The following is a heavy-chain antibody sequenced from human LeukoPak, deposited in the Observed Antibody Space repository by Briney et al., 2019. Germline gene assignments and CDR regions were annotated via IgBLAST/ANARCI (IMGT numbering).Heavy chain of an antibody. V-gene: IGHV4-61*02. Sequence: PSETLSLTCAVSGGSISSAGYSWGWIRQPAGKGLEWIGRIYTSGSTNYNPSLKSRVTISVDTSKNQFSLKLSSVTAADTAVYYCAGTYYDSSGYLGPVWFDPWGQGTLVTVSS. J-gene: IGHJ5*02. CDR2: IYTSGST. CDR1: GGSISSAGYS. CDR3: AGTYYDSSGYLGPVWFDP. D-gene: IGHD3-22*01.